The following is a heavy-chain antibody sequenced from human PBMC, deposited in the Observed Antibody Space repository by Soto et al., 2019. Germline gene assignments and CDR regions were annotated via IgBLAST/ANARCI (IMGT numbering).Heavy chain of an antibody. D-gene: IGHD1-1*01. Sequence: GGSLRLSCAASGFTFFDYDMHWVRQAPGQGLEWVSSISSSSSYIYYADSVKGRFTISRDNAKNSLYLQMNSLRAEDTAVYYCARVLDDAFDIWGQGTMVTVSS. CDR1: GFTFFDYD. CDR3: ARVLDDAFDI. V-gene: IGHV3-21*01. J-gene: IGHJ3*02. CDR2: ISSSSSYI.